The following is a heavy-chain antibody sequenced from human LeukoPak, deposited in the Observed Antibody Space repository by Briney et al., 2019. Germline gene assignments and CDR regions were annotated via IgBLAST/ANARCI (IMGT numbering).Heavy chain of an antibody. Sequence: GSLRLSCAASGFTFGSFGMHWVRQAPGKGLEWVTFIRTDGNRQYYADSVKGRFTVSRDNSENTLYLQMDSVRPDDTAMYFCATAQRGTYWPFDWWGHGTLVTVSS. CDR3: ATAQRGTYWPFDW. J-gene: IGHJ4*01. CDR2: IRTDGNRQ. CDR1: GFTFGSFG. V-gene: IGHV3-30*02. D-gene: IGHD1-1*01.